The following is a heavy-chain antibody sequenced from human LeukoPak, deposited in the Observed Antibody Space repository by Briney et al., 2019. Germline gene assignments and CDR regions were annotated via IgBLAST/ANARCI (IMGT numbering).Heavy chain of an antibody. CDR3: ARASGPFDY. CDR1: GFPFSTYG. V-gene: IGHV3-33*01. J-gene: IGHJ4*02. CDR2: IWYDGSNK. Sequence: GRSLRLSCAASGFPFSTYGMHWVRQAPGNGLEWVAVIWYDGSNKYYTDSVKGRFTISRDNSKNTLYLQMDSLRAEDTALYYCARASGPFDYWGQGTLVTVSP. D-gene: IGHD1-14*01.